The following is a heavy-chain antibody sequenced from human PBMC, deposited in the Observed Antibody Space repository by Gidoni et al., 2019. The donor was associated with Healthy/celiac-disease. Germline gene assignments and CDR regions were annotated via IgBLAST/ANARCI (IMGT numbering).Heavy chain of an antibody. J-gene: IGHJ4*02. D-gene: IGHD6-13*01. CDR1: GGSFSGYY. CDR2: INHSGST. CDR3: ARILYSRIDY. Sequence: QVQLQQWGAGLLKPSATLSLTCAVYGGSFSGYYWSWIRQPPGKGLEWIGEINHSGSTNYNPSLKSRVTISVDTSKNQFSLKLSSVTAADTAVYYCARILYSRIDYWGQGTLVTVSS. V-gene: IGHV4-34*01.